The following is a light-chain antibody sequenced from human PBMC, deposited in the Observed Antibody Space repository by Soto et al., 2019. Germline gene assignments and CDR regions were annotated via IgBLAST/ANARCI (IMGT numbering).Light chain of an antibody. V-gene: IGKV3-20*01. J-gene: IGKJ3*01. CDR2: GAS. CDR3: QHRMLT. CDR1: QSVSSSY. Sequence: EIVLTQSPGTLSLSPGERATLSCRASQSVSSSYLAWYQQKPGQAPRLLIYGASSRATGIPDRFSGSGSGTDFTLTISRLEPEDFAVYYCQHRMLTFGPGTKVDIK.